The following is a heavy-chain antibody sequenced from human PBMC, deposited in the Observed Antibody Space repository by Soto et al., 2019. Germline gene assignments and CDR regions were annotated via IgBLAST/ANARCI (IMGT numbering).Heavy chain of an antibody. V-gene: IGHV4-4*02. CDR1: GGSISSSNW. D-gene: IGHD6-19*01. J-gene: IGHJ5*02. CDR2: IYYSGST. CDR3: ARERYSSGWYFNWFDP. Sequence: PSETLSLTCAVSGGSISSSNWWSWVRQPPGKGLEWIGYIYYSGSTYYNPSLKSRVTISVDTSKNQFSLKLSSVTAADTAVYYCARERYSSGWYFNWFDPWGQGTLVTVSS.